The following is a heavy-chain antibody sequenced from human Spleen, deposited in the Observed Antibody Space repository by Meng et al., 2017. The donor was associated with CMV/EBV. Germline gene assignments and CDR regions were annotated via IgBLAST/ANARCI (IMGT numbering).Heavy chain of an antibody. V-gene: IGHV3-49*04. D-gene: IGHD6-19*01. CDR2: IRSKAYGGTT. CDR3: TTPGYSSGWYYLDY. Sequence: GGSLRLSCAASGFTFSSYAMSWVRQAPGKGLEWVGFIRSKAYGGTTEYAASVKGRFTISRDDSKSIAYLQMNSLKTEDTAVYYCTTPGYSSGWYYLDYWGQGTLVTVSS. J-gene: IGHJ4*02. CDR1: GFTFSSYA.